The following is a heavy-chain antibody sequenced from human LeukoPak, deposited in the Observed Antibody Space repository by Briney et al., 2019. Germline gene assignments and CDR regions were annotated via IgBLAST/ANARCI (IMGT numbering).Heavy chain of an antibody. J-gene: IGHJ4*02. CDR1: GFTFSSYG. V-gene: IGHV3-33*01. Sequence: GGSLRLSCAASGFTFSSYGMHWVRQAPGKGLVWVAVIWYDGSNKYYGDSVKGRFTISRDNPKNTLYLQMNSLRAEDTAVYYCARDCCTNGVCYYDYWGQGTLVTVSS. CDR2: IWYDGSNK. CDR3: ARDCCTNGVCYYDY. D-gene: IGHD2-8*01.